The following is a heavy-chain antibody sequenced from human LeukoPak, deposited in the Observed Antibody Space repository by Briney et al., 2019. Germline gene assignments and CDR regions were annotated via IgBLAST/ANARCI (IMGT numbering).Heavy chain of an antibody. J-gene: IGHJ4*02. CDR3: ARGGTFVSDY. V-gene: IGHV3-7*01. D-gene: IGHD1-1*01. CDR2: INQGGSEK. Sequence: PGGSLRVSCAASGFTFSTFWMSWVRQAPGEGLEWVANINQGGSEKYYVDSMKGRFTVSRDNAKNSLYLQMDSLGAEDTAVYYCARGGTFVSDYWGQGTLVTVSS. CDR1: GFTFSTFW.